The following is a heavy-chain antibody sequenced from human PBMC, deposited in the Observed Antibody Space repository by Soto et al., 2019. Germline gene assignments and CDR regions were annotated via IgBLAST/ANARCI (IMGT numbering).Heavy chain of an antibody. J-gene: IGHJ4*02. CDR1: GYTFTSYA. CDR2: INAGNGNT. V-gene: IGHV1-3*01. Sequence: QVQHVQSGAEVKRPGASVKVSCKASGYTFTSYAIHWVRQAPGQRPEGMGWINAGNGNTEYSQKLQGRVTIYKDTSARTAYMELSGLTFEDTAVYYCTGGGEPAYSSSYINGDYWGQGTPVTVSS. CDR3: TGGGEPAYSSSYINGDY. D-gene: IGHD6-13*01.